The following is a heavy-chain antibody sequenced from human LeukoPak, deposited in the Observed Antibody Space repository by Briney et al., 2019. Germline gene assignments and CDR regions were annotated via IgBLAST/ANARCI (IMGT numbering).Heavy chain of an antibody. Sequence: SETLSLTCTVSGGSISSYYWSWIRQPPGKGLEWIGYIYHSGSAFYNPSLKSRVTMSVDMSKNQFSLKLSSVTAADTAVYYCAKVVNTYYYYYNLDVWGKGTTVTVSS. J-gene: IGHJ6*03. CDR2: IYHSGSA. D-gene: IGHD3-22*01. V-gene: IGHV4-59*04. CDR3: AKVVNTYYYYYNLDV. CDR1: GGSISSYY.